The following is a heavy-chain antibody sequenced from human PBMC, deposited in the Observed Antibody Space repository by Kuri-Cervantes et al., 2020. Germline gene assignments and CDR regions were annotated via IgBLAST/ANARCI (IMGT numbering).Heavy chain of an antibody. J-gene: IGHJ6*02. CDR3: ARDPEIAAAGTGWYYYGMDV. D-gene: IGHD6-13*01. Sequence: GGSLRLSCAASGFTFNSYAMTWVRQGPGKGLEWVSGITSSGGNSYYADSVKGRFTISRDNSKNTLYLQMSSLRAEDTAVYYCARDPEIAAAGTGWYYYGMDVWGQGTTVTVSS. V-gene: IGHV3-23*01. CDR2: ITSSGGNS. CDR1: GFTFNSYA.